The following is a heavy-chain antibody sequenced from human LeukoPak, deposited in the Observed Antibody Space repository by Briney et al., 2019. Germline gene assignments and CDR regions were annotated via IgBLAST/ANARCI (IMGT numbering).Heavy chain of an antibody. J-gene: IGHJ4*02. CDR3: ARLGGGRQLVSY. CDR1: GFTFSSYW. D-gene: IGHD6-6*01. CDR2: INSDGSST. V-gene: IGHV3-74*01. Sequence: GGSLRPSCAASGFTFSSYWMHWVRHAPGKGLVWVSRINSDGSSTSYADSVKGRFTISRDNAKNTLYLQMNSLGAEDTAVYYCARLGGGRQLVSYWGQGTLVTVSS.